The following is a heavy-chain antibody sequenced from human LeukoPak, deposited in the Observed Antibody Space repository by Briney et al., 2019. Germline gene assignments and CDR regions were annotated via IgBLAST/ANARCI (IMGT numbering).Heavy chain of an antibody. J-gene: IGHJ4*02. CDR2: ISSSSSYI. CDR3: ASYSDPNAAAGTGFDY. Sequence: GGSLRLSCAASGFTFSSYSMNWVRQAPGKGLERVSSISSSSSYIYYAHSVMGRFTISRDNAKNSLYLQMNSLRAEDTAVYYCASYSDPNAAAGTGFDYWGQGTLVTVSS. D-gene: IGHD6-13*01. V-gene: IGHV3-21*01. CDR1: GFTFSSYS.